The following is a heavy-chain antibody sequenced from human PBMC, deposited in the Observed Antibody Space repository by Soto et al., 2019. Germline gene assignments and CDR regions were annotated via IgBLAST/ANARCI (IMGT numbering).Heavy chain of an antibody. Sequence: GGSLRLSCAASGFTFSSYGMHWVRQAPGKGLEWVAVIWYDGSNKYYADSVKGRFTISRDNSKNTLYLQMNSLRAEDTAVYYCARDHYGSGSYYNAAWYYYYYGMDVWGQGTTVTVSS. CDR3: ARDHYGSGSYYNAAWYYYYYGMDV. D-gene: IGHD3-10*01. CDR2: IWYDGSNK. CDR1: GFTFSSYG. J-gene: IGHJ6*02. V-gene: IGHV3-33*01.